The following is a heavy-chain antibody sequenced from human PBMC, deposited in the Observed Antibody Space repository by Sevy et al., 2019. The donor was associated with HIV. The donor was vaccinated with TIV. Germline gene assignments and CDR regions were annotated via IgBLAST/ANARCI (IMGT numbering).Heavy chain of an antibody. CDR2: IASDGSKT. V-gene: IGHV3-30-3*01. CDR1: GFTFSSYA. J-gene: IGHJ4*02. D-gene: IGHD3-3*01. Sequence: GGSLRLSCAASGFTFSSYAMHWVRQAPGKGLDWVAVIASDGSKTFYADSVKGRFTIARDNSKNTLYVQMNSLRAEDTAVYYCASSPYYDFWCGYSPRLDYWGQGTRVTVSS. CDR3: ASSPYYDFWCGYSPRLDY.